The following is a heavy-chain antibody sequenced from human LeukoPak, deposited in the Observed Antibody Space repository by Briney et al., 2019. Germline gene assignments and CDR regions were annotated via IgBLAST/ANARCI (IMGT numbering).Heavy chain of an antibody. CDR2: IYYSGST. D-gene: IGHD5-12*01. Sequence: SQTLSLTCTVSGGSISSGGYYWSWIRQHPGKGLEWIGYIYYSGSTYYNPSLKSRVTISVDTSKNQFSLKLSSVTAADTAVYYCARLGPRGYSGYVPYWGQGTLVTVSS. J-gene: IGHJ4*02. CDR1: GGSISSGGYY. V-gene: IGHV4-31*03. CDR3: ARLGPRGYSGYVPY.